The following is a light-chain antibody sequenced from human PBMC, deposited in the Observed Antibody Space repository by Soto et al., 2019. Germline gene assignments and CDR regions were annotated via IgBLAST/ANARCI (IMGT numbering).Light chain of an antibody. Sequence: EIVLTQSPGTLSLSPGERATLSCRASQSLSVNYLAWYQQKPGQPPRLLIYGASTRATGIPARFSGSGSGTEFTLTISSLQSEDFALYYCQQYNKGPVTFGQGTKVDIK. CDR1: QSLSVN. CDR2: GAS. CDR3: QQYNKGPVT. J-gene: IGKJ1*01. V-gene: IGKV3-15*01.